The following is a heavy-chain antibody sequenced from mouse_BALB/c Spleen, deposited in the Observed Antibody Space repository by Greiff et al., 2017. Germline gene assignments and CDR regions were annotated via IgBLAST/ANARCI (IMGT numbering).Heavy chain of an antibody. Sequence: VQLQQSGAELVKPGASVKLSCTASGFYIKDTYMHWVKQRPEQGLEWIGRIDPANGNTKYDPKFQGKATITADTSSNTAYLQLSSLTSEDTAVYYCASYYGSFFDYWGQGTTLTVSA. CDR2: IDPANGNT. D-gene: IGHD1-1*01. CDR3: ASYYGSFFDY. J-gene: IGHJ2*01. V-gene: IGHV14-3*02. CDR1: GFYIKDTY.